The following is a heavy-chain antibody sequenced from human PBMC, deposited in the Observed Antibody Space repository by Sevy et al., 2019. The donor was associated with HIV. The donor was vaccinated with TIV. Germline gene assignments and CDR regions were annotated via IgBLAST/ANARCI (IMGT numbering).Heavy chain of an antibody. CDR3: ARGRYYYDTSGSDAFDI. J-gene: IGHJ3*02. CDR1: GFTYGTHS. V-gene: IGHV3-30*04. CDR2: ISYDGRNK. D-gene: IGHD3-22*01. Sequence: GGSLRLSCAASGFTYGTHSMNWVRQAPGKGLEWVAVISYDGRNKNYADSVKGRFTISRDNSKNTVYLQMNSLRAEDTAVSYCARGRYYYDTSGSDAFDIWGQGTMLTVSS.